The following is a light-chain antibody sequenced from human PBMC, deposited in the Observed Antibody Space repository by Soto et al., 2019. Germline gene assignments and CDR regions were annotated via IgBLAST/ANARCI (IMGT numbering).Light chain of an antibody. J-gene: IGLJ3*02. CDR3: SSFASSNTWV. Sequence: QCALTQPPSASGSPGQSVTISCTGTSSDVGAYNYVSWYQQHAGKAPKLVIYEVTKRPSGVSDRFSGSKSANTASLTVSGLQAEDEADYYCSSFASSNTWVFGGGTKLTVL. V-gene: IGLV2-8*01. CDR2: EVT. CDR1: SSDVGAYNY.